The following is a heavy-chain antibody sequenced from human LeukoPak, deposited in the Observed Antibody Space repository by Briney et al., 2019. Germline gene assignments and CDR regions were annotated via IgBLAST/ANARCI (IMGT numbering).Heavy chain of an antibody. V-gene: IGHV3-23*01. Sequence: TGASPRLSCAASGFTFSNYAMSWVRQAPGKGLEWVSAIVGSGGSTYYADSVKGRFTISRDNPKNTLYLQMNSLRAEDTAVYYCAKWGDYDILTGYYDSDYWGQGTLVTVSS. D-gene: IGHD3-9*01. CDR3: AKWGDYDILTGYYDSDY. J-gene: IGHJ4*02. CDR1: GFTFSNYA. CDR2: IVGSGGST.